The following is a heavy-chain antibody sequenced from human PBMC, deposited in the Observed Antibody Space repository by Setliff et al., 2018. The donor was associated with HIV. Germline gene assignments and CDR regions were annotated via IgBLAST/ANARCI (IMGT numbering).Heavy chain of an antibody. CDR1: GYTFTAYY. CDR3: AREERYYGGKGALDY. J-gene: IGHJ4*02. V-gene: IGHV1-2*02. CDR2: INSNNGGT. Sequence: ASVKVSCKTSGYTFTAYYIHWVRQAPGQGLEWMGWINSNNGGTKYAQNFQGRVTMTRDTSITTAYMELGSLISDDTAVYYCAREERYYGGKGALDYWGQGMLVTVSS. D-gene: IGHD3-10*01.